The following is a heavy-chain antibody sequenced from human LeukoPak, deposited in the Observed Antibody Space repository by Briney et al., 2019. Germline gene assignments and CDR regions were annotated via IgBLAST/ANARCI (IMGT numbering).Heavy chain of an antibody. CDR3: TAGTGRSDFDY. J-gene: IGHJ4*02. V-gene: IGHV3-15*01. D-gene: IGHD3/OR15-3a*01. Sequence: GGSLRLSCAASGFTFSNAWMSWVRQAPGRGLEWVGRIKRKGDDGTIDYAAPVKGRLSVSRDDSENMLYLQMNSLKSEDTAVYYCTAGTGRSDFDYWGQGTLVTVSS. CDR1: GFTFSNAW. CDR2: IKRKGDDGTI.